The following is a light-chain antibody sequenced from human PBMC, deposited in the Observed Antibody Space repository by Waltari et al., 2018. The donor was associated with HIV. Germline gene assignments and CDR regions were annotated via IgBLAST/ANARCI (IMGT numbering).Light chain of an antibody. CDR2: DAS. J-gene: IGKJ4*01. V-gene: IGKV3-11*01. CDR3: QHRTTWPPT. CDR1: QSVQEF. Sequence: EIVLTQSPAILSVSPGEIVTLSCRASQSVQEFLAWYQRRPGQVPRLVVYDASKRAAGVPDRFSGSGFGTDFTLTISGLEPEDVAFYYCQHRTTWPPTFGGGTRVEIE.